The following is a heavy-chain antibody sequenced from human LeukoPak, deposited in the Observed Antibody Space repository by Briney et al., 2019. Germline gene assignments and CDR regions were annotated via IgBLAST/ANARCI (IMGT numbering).Heavy chain of an antibody. CDR3: VRGALDSGYDSASLYY. V-gene: IGHV1-46*01. D-gene: IGHD5-12*01. Sequence: GASVTVSCKASGYTFPSYYMHWVRQAPAQGLEWMGIINPSGGSTSYAQKFQGRVTITRDTSTSTVYMELSSLRSEYTAVYYCVRGALDSGYDSASLYYWGQGTLVTVSS. CDR2: INPSGGST. CDR1: GYTFPSYY. J-gene: IGHJ4*02.